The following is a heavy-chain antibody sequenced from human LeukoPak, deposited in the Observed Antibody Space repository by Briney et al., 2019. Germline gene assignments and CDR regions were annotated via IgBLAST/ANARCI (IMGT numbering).Heavy chain of an antibody. D-gene: IGHD3-10*01. CDR1: GFTVSSNY. J-gene: IGHJ6*03. V-gene: IGHV3-66*01. CDR3: ARALSMVRGAPYYYYYMDV. CDR2: IYSGGST. Sequence: PGGSLRLSCAASGFTVSSNYMSWVRQAPGKGLEWVSVIYSGGSTYYADSVKGRLTISRDNSKNTLYLQMNSLRAEDTAVYYCARALSMVRGAPYYYYYMDVWGKGTTVTISS.